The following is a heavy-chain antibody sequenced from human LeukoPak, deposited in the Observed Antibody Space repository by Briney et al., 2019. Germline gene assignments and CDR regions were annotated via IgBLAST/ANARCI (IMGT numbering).Heavy chain of an antibody. CDR1: GGSFSGYY. V-gene: IGHV4-34*01. Sequence: SETLSLTCAVYGGSFSGYYWSWIRQPPGKGLEWIGEINHSGSTNYNPSLKSRVTISVDTSKNQFSLKLSSVTAADTAVYYCARDRRGLGYCSGGSCYSENWFDPWGQGTLVTVSS. J-gene: IGHJ5*02. CDR2: INHSGST. CDR3: ARDRRGLGYCSGGSCYSENWFDP. D-gene: IGHD2-15*01.